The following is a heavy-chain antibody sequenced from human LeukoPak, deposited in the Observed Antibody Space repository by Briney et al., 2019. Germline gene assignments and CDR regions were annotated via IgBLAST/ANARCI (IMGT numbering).Heavy chain of an antibody. Sequence: GGSLRLSCAASRFTFSSYEMNWVRQTPGKGLEWVSYISSSGSTISYADSVKGRFTISRDNAKNSLYLQMNSLRADDTAVYYCAREAAANVFDIWGQGTMVTVSS. CDR1: RFTFSSYE. V-gene: IGHV3-48*03. CDR3: AREAAANVFDI. D-gene: IGHD6-13*01. CDR2: ISSSGSTI. J-gene: IGHJ3*02.